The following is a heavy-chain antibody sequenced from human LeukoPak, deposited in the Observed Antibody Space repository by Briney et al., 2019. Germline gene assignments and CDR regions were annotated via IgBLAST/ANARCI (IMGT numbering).Heavy chain of an antibody. CDR2: IIPIFGTA. CDR1: GGTFSSYA. J-gene: IGHJ6*03. CDR3: ARAAPGYSSGWYYPKGYYYYMDV. D-gene: IGHD6-19*01. Sequence: GASVKVSCKASGGTFSSYAISWVRQAPGQGLEWMGRIIPIFGTANYAQKFQGRVTITTDESTSTAYMELSSLRSEDTVVYYCARAAPGYSSGWYYPKGYYYYMDVWGKGTTVTVSS. V-gene: IGHV1-69*05.